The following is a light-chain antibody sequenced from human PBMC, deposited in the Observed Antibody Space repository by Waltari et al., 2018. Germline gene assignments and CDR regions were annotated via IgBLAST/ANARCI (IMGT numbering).Light chain of an antibody. CDR3: LSYTTSDTYV. CDR1: SSDVGRYDY. Sequence: SALPQPASVSGSPGQSISISCTGTSSDVGRYDYVSWYQQHPDKPPKLLIYDVPQRPSGISHRFSGSKSGYTASLTISGLQSEDEADYYCLSYTTSDTYVFGSGTRVTVL. CDR2: DVP. V-gene: IGLV2-14*03. J-gene: IGLJ1*01.